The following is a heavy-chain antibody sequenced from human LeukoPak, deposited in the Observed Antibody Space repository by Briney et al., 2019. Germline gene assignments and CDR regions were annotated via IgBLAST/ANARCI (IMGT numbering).Heavy chain of an antibody. V-gene: IGHV4-31*03. Sequence: SETLSLTCTVSSGSISSGGYYWTWIRQLPGTGLELIGYIYYSGSTFYNPSLKSRVTISVDTSKNQFSLKLSSVTAADTAVYFCARGCCGGAFAIWGQGTMVTVSS. CDR3: ARGCCGGAFAI. D-gene: IGHD2-21*01. J-gene: IGHJ3*02. CDR1: SGSISSGGYY. CDR2: IYYSGST.